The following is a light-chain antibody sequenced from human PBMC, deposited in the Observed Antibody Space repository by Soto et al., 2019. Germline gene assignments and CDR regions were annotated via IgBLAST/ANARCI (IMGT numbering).Light chain of an antibody. J-gene: IGLJ2*01. Sequence: QSVLTQPASVSGSPGQSITISCNGTSSDVGGYNYVSWYQQHPGNAPKLMIFDVNSRPSGVSNRFSGSKSGNTASLTISGLQAEDEADYYCSSYISSSALILFGGGTKVTVL. CDR1: SSDVGGYNY. CDR3: SSYISSSALIL. V-gene: IGLV2-14*03. CDR2: DVN.